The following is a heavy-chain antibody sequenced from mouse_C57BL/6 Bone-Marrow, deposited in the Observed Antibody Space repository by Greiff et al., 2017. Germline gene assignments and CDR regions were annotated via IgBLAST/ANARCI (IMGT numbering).Heavy chain of an antibody. CDR3: ARSSLRYSAGFAY. V-gene: IGHV1-26*01. Sequence: EVKLQQSGPELVKPGASVKISCKASGYTFTDYYMNWVKQSHGKSLEWIGDINPNNGGTSYNQKFKGKATLTVDKSSSTAYMELRSLTSEDSAVYYCARSSLRYSAGFAYWGQGTLVTVSA. J-gene: IGHJ3*01. CDR1: GYTFTDYY. CDR2: INPNNGGT. D-gene: IGHD1-1*01.